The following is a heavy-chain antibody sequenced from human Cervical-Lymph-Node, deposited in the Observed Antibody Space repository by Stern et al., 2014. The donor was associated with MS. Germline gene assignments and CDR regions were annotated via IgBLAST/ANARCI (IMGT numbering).Heavy chain of an antibody. CDR1: GFIFGGSA. J-gene: IGHJ6*02. V-gene: IGHV3-9*01. Sequence: VQLVESGGGLVQPGGSLRLSCAASGFIFGGSAIPWVRQTPGEGLGGVSGVSWDSNSLAYAGYVKGRFTISRDNAKNSLYLQMNNLRPEDTALYYCAKVAARKPPNYYDALVSSVGAYFGMDVWGQGTTVTVSS. D-gene: IGHD3-16*01. CDR2: VSWDSNSL. CDR3: AKVAARKPPNYYDALVSSVGAYFGMDV.